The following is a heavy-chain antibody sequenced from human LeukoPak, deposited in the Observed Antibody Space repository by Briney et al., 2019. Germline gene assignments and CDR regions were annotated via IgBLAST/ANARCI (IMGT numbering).Heavy chain of an antibody. J-gene: IGHJ3*02. V-gene: IGHV5-51*01. D-gene: IGHD3-9*01. CDR1: GYSFTSYW. CDR2: IYPGDSDT. Sequence: PGESLKISCKGSGYSFTSYWIGWVRQMPRKGLEWMGIIYPGDSDTRYSPSFQGQVTISADKSISTAYLQWSSLKASDTAMYYCARPSYYDILTGYYSDAFDIWGQGTMVTVSS. CDR3: ARPSYYDILTGYYSDAFDI.